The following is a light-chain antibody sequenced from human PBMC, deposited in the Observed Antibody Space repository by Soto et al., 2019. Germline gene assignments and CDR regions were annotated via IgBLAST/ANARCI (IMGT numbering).Light chain of an antibody. J-gene: IGKJ2*01. V-gene: IGKV1-12*01. CDR2: ATS. Sequence: IRTTQSQTSESAAVGDRVTMTCRASQGVGGWLAWYQQKPGKVPKLLIYATSSLHSGVPSRFSGSGSGTDFTLSISISPPEDFATYYCQQTPILPLAFGPGTKVEI. CDR3: QQTPILPLA. CDR1: QGVGGW.